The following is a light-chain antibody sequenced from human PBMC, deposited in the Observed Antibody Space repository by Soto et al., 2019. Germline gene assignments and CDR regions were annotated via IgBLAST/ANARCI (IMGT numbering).Light chain of an antibody. V-gene: IGKV3-11*02. CDR2: DAS. J-gene: IGKJ2*01. CDR3: QQRSTWLYT. Sequence: EILLAQSPATLSLSPGERATLSCKASQDVSIFLAWYQQKPGQAARLLIHDASNRATGVPARFSGSGSGRDFTLTTTSLEPEDFAVYYCQQRSTWLYTFGQGTKLEV. CDR1: QDVSIF.